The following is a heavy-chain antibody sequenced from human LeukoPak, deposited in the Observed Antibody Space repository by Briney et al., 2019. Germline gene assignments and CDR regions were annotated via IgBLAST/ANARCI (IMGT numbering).Heavy chain of an antibody. CDR2: IAHHGSNK. D-gene: IGHD2-8*02. CDR1: GFTFSRNA. Sequence: SGGSLRLSCAASGFTFSRNAIHWVRQGPGKGLEWVSYIAHHGSNKYYADSVKGRFTISRDNYKRTLYLQMNSLRADDTAVYYCAKDGSWSCTDWGQGTLVTVSS. J-gene: IGHJ4*02. CDR3: AKDGSWSCTD. V-gene: IGHV3-30*02.